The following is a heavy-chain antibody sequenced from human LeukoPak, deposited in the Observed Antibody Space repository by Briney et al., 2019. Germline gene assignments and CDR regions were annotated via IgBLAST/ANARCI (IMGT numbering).Heavy chain of an antibody. CDR3: VRGPYGSGISNWFDP. CDR1: DGAIAGYS. J-gene: IGHJ5*02. CDR2: IYYSGDT. V-gene: IGHV4-59*01. Sequence: PSETLSLTCTVSDGAIAGYSWSWIRQAPGKGLEWIGYIYYSGDTKYNPSLQSRVTVSVDTSKNQFSLRLTSVSAADTAVYYCVRGPYGSGISNWFDPWGQGTQVIVSS. D-gene: IGHD3-10*01.